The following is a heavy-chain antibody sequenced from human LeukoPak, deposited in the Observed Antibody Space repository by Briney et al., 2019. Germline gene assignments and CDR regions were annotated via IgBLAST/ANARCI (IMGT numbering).Heavy chain of an antibody. CDR1: GGTFSGYA. J-gene: IGHJ3*02. D-gene: IGHD2-15*01. CDR3: ARDKGCYTMLFDI. CDR2: IIPIFCTA. Sequence: SVKVSCKASGGTFSGYAISWVRQAPGQGVEWMGRIIPIFCTANYAQKFQGRVTITTDESTSTAYMELSSLRSEDTAVYYCARDKGCYTMLFDIWGQGTMVTVSS. V-gene: IGHV1-69*05.